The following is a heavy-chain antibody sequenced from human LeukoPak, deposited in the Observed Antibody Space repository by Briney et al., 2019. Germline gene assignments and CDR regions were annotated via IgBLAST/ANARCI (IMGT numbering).Heavy chain of an antibody. CDR3: ARQDSAYTYDWFDP. D-gene: IGHD5-18*01. Sequence: PSETLSLTCSVSDDSISSYSRSWIRQPPGMGLEWIGYIYYSGITTYNPSLKSRVTISVDTSKNQFSLKLSSVTAADTAVYYCARQDSAYTYDWFDPWGQGTLVTVSS. J-gene: IGHJ5*02. V-gene: IGHV4-59*08. CDR1: DDSISSYS. CDR2: IYYSGIT.